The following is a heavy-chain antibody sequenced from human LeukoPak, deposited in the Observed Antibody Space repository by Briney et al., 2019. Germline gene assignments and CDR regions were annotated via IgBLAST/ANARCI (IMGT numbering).Heavy chain of an antibody. D-gene: IGHD3-10*01. V-gene: IGHV4-59*08. Sequence: SETLSLTCTVSGGSISSYYWSWIRQPPGKGLEWIGYIYYSGSTNYNPSLKSRVTISVDTSKNQFSLKLSSVTAADTAVYYCARLWFGEFGYFDYWGQGTLVTVSS. CDR2: IYYSGST. CDR3: ARLWFGEFGYFDY. CDR1: GGSISSYY. J-gene: IGHJ4*02.